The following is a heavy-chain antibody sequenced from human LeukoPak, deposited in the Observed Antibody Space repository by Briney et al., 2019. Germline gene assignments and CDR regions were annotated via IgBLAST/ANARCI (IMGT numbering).Heavy chain of an antibody. V-gene: IGHV3-74*03. CDR1: GFTFSNYW. Sequence: GGSLRLSCAASGFTFSNYWMHWVRQAPGKGLVWVSRINRDGSSTTYADSVKGRFTISRDNAKNSLYLQMNSLRAEDTAVYYCARALGDYYYYYMDVWGKGTTVTVSS. D-gene: IGHD7-27*01. CDR3: ARALGDYYYYYMDV. J-gene: IGHJ6*03. CDR2: INRDGSST.